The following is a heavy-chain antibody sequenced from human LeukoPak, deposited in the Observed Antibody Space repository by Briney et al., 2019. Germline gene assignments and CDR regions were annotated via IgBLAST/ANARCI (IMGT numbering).Heavy chain of an antibody. J-gene: IGHJ4*02. CDR3: VRDNPRQQGFAY. D-gene: IGHD6-13*01. CDR2: IRATSTTL. Sequence: PGGSLRLSCAASGFTFSDYPMNWIRQAPGKGLEWVSNIRATSTTLYYQDYYADSVKGRFTTSRDNAKNSLYLQMDSLRVEDTAVYYCVRDNPRQQGFAYWGQGTLVTVSS. CDR1: GFTFSDYP. V-gene: IGHV3-48*01.